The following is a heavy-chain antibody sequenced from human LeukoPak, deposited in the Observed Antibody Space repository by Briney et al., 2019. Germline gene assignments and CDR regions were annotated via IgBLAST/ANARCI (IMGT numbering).Heavy chain of an antibody. Sequence: SETLSLTCTVSGGSISSSSYYWGWIRQPPGKGLEWIGSIYYSGSTYYNPSLKSRVTISVDTSKNQFSLKLSSVTAADTAVYYCARGGSHPYWGQGTLVTVSS. CDR1: GGSISSSSYY. V-gene: IGHV4-39*01. J-gene: IGHJ4*02. D-gene: IGHD1-1*01. CDR3: ARGGSHPY. CDR2: IYYSGST.